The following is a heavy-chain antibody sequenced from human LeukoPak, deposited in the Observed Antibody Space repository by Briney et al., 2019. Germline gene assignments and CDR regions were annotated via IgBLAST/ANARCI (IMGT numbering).Heavy chain of an antibody. CDR2: MNPNSGNT. Sequence: PSASVKVSCKASGYTFTSYDINWVRQATGQGLEWMGWMNPNSGNTGYAQKFQGRVTITRNTSISTAYMELSSLRSEDTAVYYCARGTWGSGWMGYYYYYYMDVWGKGTPVTVSS. J-gene: IGHJ6*03. CDR1: GYTFTSYD. V-gene: IGHV1-8*03. D-gene: IGHD6-19*01. CDR3: ARGTWGSGWMGYYYYYYMDV.